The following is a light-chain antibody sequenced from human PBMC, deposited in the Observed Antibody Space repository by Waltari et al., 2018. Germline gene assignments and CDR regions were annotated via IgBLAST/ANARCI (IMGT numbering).Light chain of an antibody. Sequence: QSALTQPASVSGSPGQSITISCTGTSSDVGGYNYVSWYQQHPGRAPKLLIYEVSNRPSGVSNRCSGSKSGNTASLTISGLQAEDEADYYCSSYTSSISLAFGGGTKLTVL. J-gene: IGLJ2*01. CDR1: SSDVGGYNY. CDR2: EVS. CDR3: SSYTSSISLA. V-gene: IGLV2-14*01.